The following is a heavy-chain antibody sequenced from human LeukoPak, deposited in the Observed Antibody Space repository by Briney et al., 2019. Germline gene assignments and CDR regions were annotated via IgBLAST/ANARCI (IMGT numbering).Heavy chain of an antibody. V-gene: IGHV4-59*01. D-gene: IGHD1-26*01. CDR1: GGYIRSYY. CDR2: IHYSGGT. CDR3: AREGILAYSGRSTSSYAFDI. Sequence: SETLSLTCSVSGGYIRSYYWSWIRQPPGKGLQWIGYIHYSGGTNYNPYLKSRVTIAADKFKNQFSLKLSSVTAADTAVYYCAREGILAYSGRSTSSYAFDIWGQGTMVTVSS. J-gene: IGHJ3*02.